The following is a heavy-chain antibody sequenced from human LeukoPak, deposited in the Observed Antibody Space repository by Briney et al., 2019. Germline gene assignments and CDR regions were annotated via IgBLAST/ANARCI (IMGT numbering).Heavy chain of an antibody. CDR2: IYSSRST. V-gene: IGHV4-4*07. Sequence: SETLSLICTVYGGSINSYYWSSIRQPAGKGLEWIGRIYSSRSTNYNPSPKSRVSMSVDTSKNQFSLKLTSVTAADTALYYCARGGKATVVTMWGQGILVTVSS. J-gene: IGHJ4*02. CDR1: GGSINSYY. D-gene: IGHD4-23*01. CDR3: ARGGKATVVTM.